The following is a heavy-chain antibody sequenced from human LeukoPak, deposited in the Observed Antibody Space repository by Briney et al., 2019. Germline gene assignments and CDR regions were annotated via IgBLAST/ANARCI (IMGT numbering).Heavy chain of an antibody. V-gene: IGHV4-38-2*02. CDR2: IYHSGRT. J-gene: IGHJ4*02. D-gene: IGHD3-16*01. CDR1: GYSISSGDY. CDR3: LREVDY. Sequence: ASETLSLTCTVSGYSISSGDYWGWIRQPPGKGLEWIGSIYHSGRTYYNPSLKSRVTISVDTSKNQFSLKLSSVTAADTAVYYCLREVDYWGQGTLVTVSS.